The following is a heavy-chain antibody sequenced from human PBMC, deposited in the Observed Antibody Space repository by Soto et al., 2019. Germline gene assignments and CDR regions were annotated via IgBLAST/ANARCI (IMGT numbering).Heavy chain of an antibody. V-gene: IGHV3-23*01. D-gene: IGHD3-9*01. Sequence: GGSLRLSCAASGFTFRSYAMCWVRQAPRKGLEWLSCLGGSGGSTYYADSVKGRFTISRDNSKNTLYLQMNSLRAEDTAVYYCARDPDPAKFSYYDILTGYNMDVWGQGTTVTVSS. CDR1: GFTFRSYA. J-gene: IGHJ6*02. CDR3: ARDPDPAKFSYYDILTGYNMDV. CDR2: LGGSGGST.